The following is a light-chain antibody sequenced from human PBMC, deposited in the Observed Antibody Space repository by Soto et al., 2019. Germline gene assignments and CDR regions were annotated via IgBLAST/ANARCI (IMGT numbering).Light chain of an antibody. J-gene: IGKJ3*01. CDR1: RSVSSNN. Sequence: EIVLTQSPGTLSLLQGERATLPCRPSRSVSSNNLAWNHQRPGQAPRAVIYGASTRATGIPERFSGSGSGTDFTLTISRLEPEDFAVYYCQQYGRSPFTFGPGTKVDIK. CDR2: GAS. CDR3: QQYGRSPFT. V-gene: IGKV3-20*01.